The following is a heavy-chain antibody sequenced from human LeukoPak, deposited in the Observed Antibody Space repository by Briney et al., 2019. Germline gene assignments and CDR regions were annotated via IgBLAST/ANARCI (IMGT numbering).Heavy chain of an antibody. D-gene: IGHD1-26*01. Sequence: SETLSLTCTVSGGSTSGYFWTWIRQPPGKGLEWLGHIYYSGTTNYSPSLTSRVSISVDTSKNQFSLKLTSVTAADTAVYYCARSQYTGSCFDYWGQGVLVTVSS. CDR2: IYYSGTT. J-gene: IGHJ4*02. CDR1: GGSTSGYF. CDR3: ARSQYTGSCFDY. V-gene: IGHV4-59*01.